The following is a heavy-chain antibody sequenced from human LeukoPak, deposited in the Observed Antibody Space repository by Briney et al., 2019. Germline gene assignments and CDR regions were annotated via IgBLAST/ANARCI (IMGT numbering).Heavy chain of an antibody. D-gene: IGHD1-26*01. V-gene: IGHV1-2*02. CDR2: INPKSGGS. J-gene: IGHJ4*02. Sequence: GSVTVSCKASGYTFTGYYMHWVRQAPGQGLEWMGWINPKSGGSNYAQKFQGRVTMTRDTSISTAYMELSRLRSDGTAVYYSARVVVGEKRPFDYWGQGTLVTVSS. CDR1: GYTFTGYY. CDR3: ARVVVGEKRPFDY.